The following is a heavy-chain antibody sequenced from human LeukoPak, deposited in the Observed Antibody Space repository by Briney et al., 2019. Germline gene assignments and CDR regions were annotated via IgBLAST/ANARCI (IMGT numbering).Heavy chain of an antibody. CDR3: ARDSLKWELGKGDAFDI. D-gene: IGHD1-26*01. CDR2: ISYDGSNK. V-gene: IGHV3-30-3*01. CDR1: GFTFSSYA. Sequence: GGSLRLSCAASGFTFSSYAMHWVRQAPGKGLEWVAVISYDGSNKYYADSVKGRFTISRDNAKNSLYLQMNSLRAEDTAVYYCARDSLKWELGKGDAFDIWGQGTMVTVSS. J-gene: IGHJ3*02.